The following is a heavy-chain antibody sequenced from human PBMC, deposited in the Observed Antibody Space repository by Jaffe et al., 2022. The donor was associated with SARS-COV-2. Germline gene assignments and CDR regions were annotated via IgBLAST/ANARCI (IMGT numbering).Heavy chain of an antibody. CDR3: ARDRGVAGGIDY. Sequence: QVQVVQSGAEERKPGESVKVSCKTSGYRLTTAGISWVRQAPGQGLEWMGWISGNYGTTKYGRKVEGRVTVTTDTSTRTVYMELRGLRSDDTATYYCARDRGVAGGIDYWGQGTLVTVSS. J-gene: IGHJ4*02. D-gene: IGHD2-15*01. CDR1: GYRLTTAG. CDR2: ISGNYGTT. V-gene: IGHV1-18*01.